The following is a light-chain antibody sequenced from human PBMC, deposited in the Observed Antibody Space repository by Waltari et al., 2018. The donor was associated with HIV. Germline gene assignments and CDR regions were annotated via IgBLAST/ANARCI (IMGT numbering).Light chain of an antibody. CDR1: ALPKQY. CDR2: EDI. V-gene: IGLV3-10*01. J-gene: IGLJ3*02. Sequence: SYEVTQPPSVSVSPGQTARITCSGDALPKQYAYWYQQKSGQAPVLVIYEDIKRPSGIPERFSGSSSGTVATLTISGAQVEDEADYYCYSTDISGDQWVFGGGTKVTVL. CDR3: YSTDISGDQWV.